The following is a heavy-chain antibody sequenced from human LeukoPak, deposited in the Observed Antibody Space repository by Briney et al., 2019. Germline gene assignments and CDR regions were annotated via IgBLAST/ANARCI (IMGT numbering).Heavy chain of an antibody. CDR2: VSGSGGST. J-gene: IGHJ4*02. V-gene: IGHV3-23*01. CDR1: GFTFSSYA. Sequence: PGASLRLSCAASGFTFSSYAMSWVRQPPGKGLEWVSAVSGSGGSTYYADSGKGRFNISRDNYKNTLYLQMTSLRAEDTAVYYCAKNTHAPMIGVVIDYWGQGTLVTVSS. D-gene: IGHD3-22*01. CDR3: AKNTHAPMIGVVIDY.